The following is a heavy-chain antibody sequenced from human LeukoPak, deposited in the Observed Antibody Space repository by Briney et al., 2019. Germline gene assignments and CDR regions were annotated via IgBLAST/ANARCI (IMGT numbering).Heavy chain of an antibody. CDR2: IYYSGST. D-gene: IGHD3-22*01. Sequence: PSETLSLTCTVSGDSISISSYYWGWIRQPPGKGLEWIGSIYYSGSTYYNPSLKRRVPISVDTSKNQFSLKLSSVTAADTAVYYCATTPAPYYYDSRPLNWFDPWGQGTLVTVSS. CDR3: ATTPAPYYYDSRPLNWFDP. V-gene: IGHV4-39*01. CDR1: GDSISISSYY. J-gene: IGHJ5*02.